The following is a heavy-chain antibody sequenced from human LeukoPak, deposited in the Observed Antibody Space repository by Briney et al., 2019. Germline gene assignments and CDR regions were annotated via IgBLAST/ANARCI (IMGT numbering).Heavy chain of an antibody. CDR2: FDPEDRET. D-gene: IGHD3-22*01. V-gene: IGHV1-24*01. CDR1: GYTLTELS. J-gene: IGHJ1*01. Sequence: ASVTVSFKVSGYTLTELSMHWVRQAPGKGGEGMGGFDPEDRETIYAQKFQGRVTMTEDTSTDTAYMELSSLRSEDTAVYYCATAGYYDSSGYAFQHWGQGTLVTVSS. CDR3: ATAGYYDSSGYAFQH.